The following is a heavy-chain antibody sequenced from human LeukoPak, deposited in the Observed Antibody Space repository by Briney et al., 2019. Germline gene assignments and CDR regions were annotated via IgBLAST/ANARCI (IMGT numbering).Heavy chain of an antibody. CDR3: AGGAYYYYYMDV. J-gene: IGHJ6*03. CDR1: GFTFSSHS. D-gene: IGHD3-10*01. CDR2: ISSSSSYI. V-gene: IGHV3-21*01. Sequence: PGGSLRLSCAASGFTFSSHSMNWVRQAPGKGLEWVSSISSSSSYIYYADSVKGRFTISRDNAKNSLYLQMNSLRAEDTAVYYCAGGAYYYYYMDVWGKGTTVTVSS.